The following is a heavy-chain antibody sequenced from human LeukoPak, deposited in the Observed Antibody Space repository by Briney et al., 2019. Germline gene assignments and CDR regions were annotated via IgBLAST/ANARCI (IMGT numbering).Heavy chain of an antibody. CDR1: GHTFPENY. V-gene: IGHV1-2*02. CDR3: ARGKSGYSP. J-gene: IGHJ4*02. CDR2: INPHTGAA. D-gene: IGHD3-22*01. Sequence: ASVKVSCKVSGHTFPENYIQWVRQTPGRGLEWMGLINPHTGAANYTQSFQGRVTLTRDTSSSTAYMHLSSLRFDDTAVYYCARGKSGYSPWGQGTPVTVSS.